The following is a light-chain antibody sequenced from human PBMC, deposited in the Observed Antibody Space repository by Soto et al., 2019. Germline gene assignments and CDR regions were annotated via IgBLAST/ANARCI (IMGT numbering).Light chain of an antibody. CDR1: SSDVGSYNL. Sequence: QSVLTQPASVSGSPGQSITISCTGTSSDVGSYNLVSWYQQHPGKAPKLMIYEGSKRPSGVSNRFSGSKSGNTASLTISGLQAEDEADYYCCSYAGSRRDVFGTGTKVTVL. J-gene: IGLJ1*01. V-gene: IGLV2-23*01. CDR2: EGS. CDR3: CSYAGSRRDV.